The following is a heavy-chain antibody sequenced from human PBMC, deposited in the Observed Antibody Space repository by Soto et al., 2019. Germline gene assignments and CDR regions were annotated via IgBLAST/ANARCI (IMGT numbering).Heavy chain of an antibody. Sequence: QVQLVQSGSELKKPGASVKVSCKASGYTFTSYAMNWVRQAPGQGLEWMGWINTNTGNPTYAQGFTGRFVFSLDTAVSTAYLQICSLKSEDNAVYYCARGPFRVFGVVSPGYHNWFDPWGQGTLVTVSS. J-gene: IGHJ5*02. D-gene: IGHD3-3*01. CDR3: ARGPFRVFGVVSPGYHNWFDP. CDR1: GYTFTSYA. CDR2: INTNTGNP. V-gene: IGHV7-4-1*01.